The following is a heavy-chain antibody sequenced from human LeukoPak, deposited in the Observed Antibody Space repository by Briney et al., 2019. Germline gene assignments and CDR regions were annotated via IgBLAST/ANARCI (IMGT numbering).Heavy chain of an antibody. Sequence: GGSLRLSCAVSGFTFSSYAMSWVRQAPGKGLEWVSAISGSGGSTYYADSVKGRFTISRDNSKNTLYLQMNSLRAEDTAVYYCAKSLIRPESGDYWGQGTLVTVSS. V-gene: IGHV3-23*01. CDR3: AKSLIRPESGDY. J-gene: IGHJ4*02. CDR1: GFTFSSYA. D-gene: IGHD1-14*01. CDR2: ISGSGGST.